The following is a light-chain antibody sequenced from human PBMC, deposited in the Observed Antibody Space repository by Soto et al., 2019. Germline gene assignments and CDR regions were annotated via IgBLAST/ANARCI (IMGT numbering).Light chain of an antibody. CDR1: QSVDRNY. Sequence: EVVLTQSPGPLSLSPGERATLSCSASQSVDRNYLSWFQHKRGQPPRVLVFATSSRAAGTPVRFSGSGSGTKFTLTITRVEPEDFGVYYCQQYGCSPPAYTFGLGTKLEI. CDR2: ATS. V-gene: IGKV3-20*01. CDR3: QQYGCSPPAYT. J-gene: IGKJ2*01.